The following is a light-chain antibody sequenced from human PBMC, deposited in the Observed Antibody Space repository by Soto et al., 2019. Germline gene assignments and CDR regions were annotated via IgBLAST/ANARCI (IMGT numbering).Light chain of an antibody. CDR2: GAS. J-gene: IGKJ4*01. V-gene: IGKV3-15*01. CDR3: QQYDNWTPHT. CDR1: QSVGSK. Sequence: EVELTQSPVTLSVSPGDGATLSCRAGQSVGSKVAWYQQRPGQPPRLLIYGASTRATGVPARFSGSGSGTEFPLTISSLQSEDFAVYFCQQYDNWTPHTFGGGTKVDIK.